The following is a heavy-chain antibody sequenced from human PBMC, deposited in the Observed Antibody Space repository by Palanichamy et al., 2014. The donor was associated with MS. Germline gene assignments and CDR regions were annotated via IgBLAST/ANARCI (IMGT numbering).Heavy chain of an antibody. CDR2: ISYDGSNK. D-gene: IGHD2-15*01. CDR3: AKVLREGVVAATLDY. J-gene: IGHJ4*02. V-gene: IGHV3-30*18. Sequence: QVQLVESGGGVVQPGRSLRLSCAASGFTFSSYGMHWVRQAPGKGLEWVAVISYDGSNKYYADSVKGRFTISRDNSKNTLYLQMNSLRAEDTAVYYCAKVLREGVVAATLDYWGQGTRVTVSS. CDR1: GFTFSSYG.